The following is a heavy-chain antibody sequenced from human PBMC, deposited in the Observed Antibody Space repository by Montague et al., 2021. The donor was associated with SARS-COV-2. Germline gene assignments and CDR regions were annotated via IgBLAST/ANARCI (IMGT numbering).Heavy chain of an antibody. CDR2: IYHYGSA. D-gene: IGHD1-14*01. CDR3: ARHANRDWYYFDY. V-gene: IGHV4-59*08. Sequence: SETLSLTCSVSGGSISSSYWSRIRQPPGKGLEWIGYIYHYGSAKYNPSLKSRVTISVDTSKNQFSLKLSSVTAVDTAVYYCARHANRDWYYFDYWGQGTLVTVSS. CDR1: GGSISSSY. J-gene: IGHJ4*02.